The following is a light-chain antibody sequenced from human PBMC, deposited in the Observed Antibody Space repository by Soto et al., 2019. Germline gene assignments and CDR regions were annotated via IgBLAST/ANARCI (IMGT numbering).Light chain of an antibody. Sequence: EIVMTQSPATLSVFPGERATLSCRPSQSVSSNLAWYQQKPGQAPRLLIYDTSTRATGIPARFSGSGSGTEFTLTIRSLQSEDFAVYYCQQYSSWPPFTFGQGTRLEIK. CDR3: QQYSSWPPFT. V-gene: IGKV3-15*01. J-gene: IGKJ5*01. CDR1: QSVSSN. CDR2: DTS.